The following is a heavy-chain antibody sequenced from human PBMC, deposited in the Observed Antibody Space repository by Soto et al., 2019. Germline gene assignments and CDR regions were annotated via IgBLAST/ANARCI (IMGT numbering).Heavy chain of an antibody. CDR1: GFTFSSYA. Sequence: GGSLRLSCAASGFTFSSYAMSWVRQAPGKGLEWVSAISGSGGSTYYADSVKGRFTISRDNPKNTLYLQMNSLRAEDTAVYYCAKDRAIFGVVNYYGMDVWGQGTTVTVSS. D-gene: IGHD3-3*01. CDR3: AKDRAIFGVVNYYGMDV. V-gene: IGHV3-23*01. CDR2: ISGSGGST. J-gene: IGHJ6*02.